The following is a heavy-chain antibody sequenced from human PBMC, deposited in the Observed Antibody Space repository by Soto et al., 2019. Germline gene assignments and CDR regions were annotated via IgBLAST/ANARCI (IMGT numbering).Heavy chain of an antibody. D-gene: IGHD3-10*01. CDR3: ARDKLGVLLWFGGVDI. Sequence: GGSLRLSCAASGFTFSSYWMSWVRQAPGKGLEWVANIKQDGSEKYYVDSVKGRFTISRDNAKNSLYLQMNSLRAEDTAVYYCARDKLGVLLWFGGVDIWGQGTMVTVSS. CDR1: GFTFSSYW. J-gene: IGHJ3*02. CDR2: IKQDGSEK. V-gene: IGHV3-7*01.